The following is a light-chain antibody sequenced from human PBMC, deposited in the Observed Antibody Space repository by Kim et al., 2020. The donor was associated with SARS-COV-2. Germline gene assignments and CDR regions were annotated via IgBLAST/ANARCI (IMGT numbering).Light chain of an antibody. V-gene: IGKV3-20*01. CDR2: GAS. J-gene: IGKJ1*01. Sequence: ERTPLSCSASQSVSNSFLAWYQHKPGQAPRLLFYGASIRATGIPGRFSGSGSGTDFTLTINRLEPEDFAVYYCQQYGSSPEKEWTFGQGTKVDIK. CDR3: QQYGSSPEKEWT. CDR1: QSVSNSF.